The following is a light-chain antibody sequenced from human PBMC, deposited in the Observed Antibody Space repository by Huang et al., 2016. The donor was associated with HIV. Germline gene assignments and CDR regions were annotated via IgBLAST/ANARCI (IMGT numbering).Light chain of an antibody. CDR3: QQYYSTPWT. CDR1: QGISDS. Sequence: DIQMTQSPSSLSASVGDRVTITCRASQGISDSLAWYQQKVGKAPKLLLYAASRLKREVPSRFSGGGSGTDYTLTISSLQPEDFATYYCQQYYSTPWTFGLGTKVEIK. CDR2: AAS. V-gene: IGKV1-NL1*01. J-gene: IGKJ1*01.